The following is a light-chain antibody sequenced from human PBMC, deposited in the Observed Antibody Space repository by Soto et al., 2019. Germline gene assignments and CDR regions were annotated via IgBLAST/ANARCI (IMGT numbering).Light chain of an antibody. J-gene: IGKJ2*01. Sequence: DIQLTQSPSFLSASVGDRVTITCRASQGISSYLAWYQQKPGKAPKLPIYAASTLQSGVPSRFSGSGSGTEFTLTISSLQPEDFATYYCQQLNSYPYTFGQGTKLEIK. CDR2: AAS. CDR3: QQLNSYPYT. CDR1: QGISSY. V-gene: IGKV1-9*01.